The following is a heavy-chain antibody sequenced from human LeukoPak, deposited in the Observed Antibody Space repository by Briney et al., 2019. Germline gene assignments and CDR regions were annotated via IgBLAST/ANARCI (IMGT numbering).Heavy chain of an antibody. J-gene: IGHJ4*02. CDR3: AKGGAGAGPSDY. D-gene: IGHD6-19*01. CDR2: IWYDGSNK. CDR1: GFTFSSYG. V-gene: IGHV3-33*06. Sequence: GRSLRLSCGASGFTFSSYGMHWVRQAPGKGLEWVAVIWYDGSNKYYADSVKGRFTISRDNSKNTLYLQMNSLRAEDTAVYYCAKGGAGAGPSDYWGQGTLVTVSS.